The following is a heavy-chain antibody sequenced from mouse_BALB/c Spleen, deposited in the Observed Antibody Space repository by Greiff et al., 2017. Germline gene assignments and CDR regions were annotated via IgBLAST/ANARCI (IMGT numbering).Heavy chain of an antibody. V-gene: IGHV14-3*02. D-gene: IGHD2-14*01. Sequence: VQLQQSGAELVKPGASVKLSCTASGFNIKDTYMHWVKQRPEQGLEWIGRIDPANGNTKYDPKFQGKATITADTSSNTAYLQLSSLTSEDTAVYYCARWDYRYDGVDYWGQGTTLTVAS. CDR2: IDPANGNT. CDR1: GFNIKDTY. CDR3: ARWDYRYDGVDY. J-gene: IGHJ2*01.